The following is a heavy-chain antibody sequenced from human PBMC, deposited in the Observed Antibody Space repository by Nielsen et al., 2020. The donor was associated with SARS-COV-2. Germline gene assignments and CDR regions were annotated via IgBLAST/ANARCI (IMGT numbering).Heavy chain of an antibody. CDR2: ISWNSGSI. D-gene: IGHD3-10*01. CDR1: GFTFDDYA. V-gene: IGHV3-9*01. J-gene: IGHJ4*02. Sequence: SLKISCAASGFTFDDYAMHWVRQAPGKGLEWVSGISWNSGSIGYADSVKGRFTISRDNSKNTLYLQMNSLRAEDTAVYYCAKDLTLLWFGEPSPGFDYWGQGTLVTVSS. CDR3: AKDLTLLWFGEPSPGFDY.